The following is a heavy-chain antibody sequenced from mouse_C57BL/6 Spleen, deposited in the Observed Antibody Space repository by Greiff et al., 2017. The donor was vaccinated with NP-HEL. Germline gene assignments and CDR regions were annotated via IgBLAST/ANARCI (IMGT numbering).Heavy chain of an antibody. Sequence: QVQLQQSGAELAKPGASVKLSCKASGYTFTSYWMHWVKQRPGQGLEWIGYINPSSGYTKYNQKFKDKATLTADKSSSTAYMQLSSLTYVDSAVYYCARVPLLDYAWFAYWGQGTLVTVSA. D-gene: IGHD2-4*01. V-gene: IGHV1-7*01. CDR2: INPSSGYT. CDR3: ARVPLLDYAWFAY. CDR1: GYTFTSYW. J-gene: IGHJ3*01.